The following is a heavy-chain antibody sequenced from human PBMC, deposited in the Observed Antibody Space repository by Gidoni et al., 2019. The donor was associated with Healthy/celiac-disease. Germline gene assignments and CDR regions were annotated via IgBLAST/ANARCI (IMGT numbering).Heavy chain of an antibody. V-gene: IGHV1-8*01. D-gene: IGHD1-1*01. Sequence: QVQLVQSGAEVKKPGASVKVSCKASGYPFTSYDLNWVRQATGQGLEWMGWMNPNSGNTGYAQKFQGRVTMTRNTSISTAYMELSSLRSEDTAVYYCARDGSWQRGYYYYGMDVWGQGTTVTVSS. CDR2: MNPNSGNT. CDR1: GYPFTSYD. J-gene: IGHJ6*02. CDR3: ARDGSWQRGYYYYGMDV.